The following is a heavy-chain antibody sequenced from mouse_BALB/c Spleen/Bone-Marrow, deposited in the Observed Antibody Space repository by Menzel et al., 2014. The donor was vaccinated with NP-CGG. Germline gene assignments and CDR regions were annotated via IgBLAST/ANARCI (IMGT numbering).Heavy chain of an antibody. J-gene: IGHJ2*02. Sequence: EVKLMESGGGLVQPGGSRKLSCAASGFTFSSFGMHWVRQAPEKGLEWVACISSGSSTIYYADTVKGRFTISRDNPKNTLFLQMTSLRSEDTAMYYCARRDDGYSTFYCWGQGSSLTVAS. CDR2: ISSGSSTI. CDR1: GFTFSSFG. D-gene: IGHD2-3*01. CDR3: ARRDDGYSTFYC. V-gene: IGHV5-17*02.